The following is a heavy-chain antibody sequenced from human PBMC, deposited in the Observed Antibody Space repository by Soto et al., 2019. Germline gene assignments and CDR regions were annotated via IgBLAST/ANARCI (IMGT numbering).Heavy chain of an antibody. CDR2: IYPGDSDT. J-gene: IGHJ6*02. V-gene: IGHV5-51*01. CDR3: ARLGIRSGYYYYGMDV. D-gene: IGHD3-16*01. CDR1: GYSFTSYW. Sequence: PGESLKISCKGSGYSFTSYWIGWVRQMPGKGLEWMGIIYPGDSDTRYSPSFQGQVTISADKSISTAYLQWSSLKASDTAIYYCARLGIRSGYYYYGMDVWGQGTTVTVSS.